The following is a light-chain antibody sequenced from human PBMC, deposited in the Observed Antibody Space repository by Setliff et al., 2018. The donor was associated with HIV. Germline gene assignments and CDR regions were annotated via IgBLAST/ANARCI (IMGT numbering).Light chain of an antibody. J-gene: IGLJ1*01. Sequence: LTQPASVSGSPGQSITISCTGTSSDVGGYNYVSWYQQHPGKAPKLMIYDVSKRPSGVSDRFSGSKSGNTASLTISGLQAEDEADYYCSSSRSSTPLYVFGTGTKVTVL. CDR2: DVS. V-gene: IGLV2-14*01. CDR1: SSDVGGYNY. CDR3: SSSRSSTPLYV.